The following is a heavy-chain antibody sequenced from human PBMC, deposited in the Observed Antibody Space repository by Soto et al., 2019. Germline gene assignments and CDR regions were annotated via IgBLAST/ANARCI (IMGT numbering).Heavy chain of an antibody. J-gene: IGHJ6*04. Sequence: SVKVSCKASGGTFSSYAISWVRQAPGQGLEWMGGIIPIFGTANYAQKFQGRVTITADESTSTAYMELSSLRSEDTAVYYCARIKVVTPFFVSYYYYYDMDVWGIETTVTLAS. CDR1: GGTFSSYA. CDR3: ARIKVVTPFFVSYYYYYDMDV. CDR2: IIPIFGTA. D-gene: IGHD2-21*02. V-gene: IGHV1-69*13.